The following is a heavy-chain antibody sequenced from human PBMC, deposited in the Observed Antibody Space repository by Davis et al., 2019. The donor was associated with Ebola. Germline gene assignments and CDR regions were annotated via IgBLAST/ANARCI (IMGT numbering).Heavy chain of an antibody. CDR2: ISYDGSNK. D-gene: IGHD3-3*01. Sequence: GGSLRLSCAASGFTFSSYGMHWVRQAPGKGLEWVAVISYDGSNKYYADSVKGRFTISRDNSKNTLYLQMNSLRAEDTAVYYCAKGFYDFWSGYPWGQETTVTVSS. CDR1: GFTFSSYG. J-gene: IGHJ6*02. CDR3: AKGFYDFWSGYP. V-gene: IGHV3-30*18.